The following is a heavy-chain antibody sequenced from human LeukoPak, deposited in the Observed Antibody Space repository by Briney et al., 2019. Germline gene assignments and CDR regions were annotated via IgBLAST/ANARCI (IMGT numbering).Heavy chain of an antibody. CDR1: GFTFSSYA. CDR2: ISGSGGST. D-gene: IGHD3-22*01. J-gene: IGHJ4*02. Sequence: GGSLRLSCAASGFTFSSYAMSWVRQAPGKGLEWVSAISGSGGSTYYADSVKGRFTISRDNSKNTLYLQMNSLRAEDTAVYYCAKDSHPADYYDSSGYPLGVDYWGQGTLVTVSS. V-gene: IGHV3-23*01. CDR3: AKDSHPADYYDSSGYPLGVDY.